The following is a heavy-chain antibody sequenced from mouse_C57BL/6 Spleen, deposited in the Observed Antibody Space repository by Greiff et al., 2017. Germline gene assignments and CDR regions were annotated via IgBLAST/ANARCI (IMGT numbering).Heavy chain of an antibody. CDR2: FYPGSGSR. CDR1: GYTFTEYT. Sequence: QVTLKESGAELVKPGASVKLSCKASGYTFTEYTIHWVKQRSGQGLEWIGWFYPGSGSRKYNEKFKDKATLTADKSSSTVYMELSRLTSEDSAVYFCARHEDRGTGTGAMDYWGQGTSVTVSS. CDR3: ARHEDRGTGTGAMDY. D-gene: IGHD4-1*01. V-gene: IGHV1-62-2*01. J-gene: IGHJ4*01.